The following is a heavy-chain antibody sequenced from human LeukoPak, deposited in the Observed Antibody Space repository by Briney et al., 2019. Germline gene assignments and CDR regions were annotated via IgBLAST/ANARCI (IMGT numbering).Heavy chain of an antibody. D-gene: IGHD3-22*01. Sequence: GGSLRLSCAASGFIFDDYGMSWVRQAPGKGLEWVSGINWNGGRTGYADSVKGRFTISRDNAKNSLYLQMNSLRAEDTAVYYCARDYDTSGYTFDYWGQGTLVTVSS. J-gene: IGHJ4*02. CDR1: GFIFDDYG. CDR2: INWNGGRT. V-gene: IGHV3-20*04. CDR3: ARDYDTSGYTFDY.